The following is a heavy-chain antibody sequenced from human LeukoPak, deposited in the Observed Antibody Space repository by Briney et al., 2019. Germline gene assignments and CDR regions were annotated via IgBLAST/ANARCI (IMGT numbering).Heavy chain of an antibody. V-gene: IGHV4-34*01. CDR1: GGSFSGYY. Sequence: SETLSLTCAVYGGSFSGYYWSWIRQPPGKGLEWIGSIYHSGSTYYNPSLKSRVTISVDTSKNQFSLKVTSVTAADTAVYYCARVYYSNSYDYWYFDLWGRGTLVTVSS. D-gene: IGHD6-13*01. CDR3: ARVYYSNSYDYWYFDL. CDR2: IYHSGST. J-gene: IGHJ2*01.